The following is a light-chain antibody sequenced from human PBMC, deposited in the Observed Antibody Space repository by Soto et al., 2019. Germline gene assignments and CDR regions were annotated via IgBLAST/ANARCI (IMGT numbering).Light chain of an antibody. V-gene: IGKV3-20*01. Sequence: ENVLTQSPGTLSLSPGERATLSCRASQSVGSTFLAWFQQKPGQAPRLLIYAASSRATGIPDRFSGSGSGTDLTLTISRLEPEDFAVYYCQQYDTLPYTFGQGTKLEIK. J-gene: IGKJ2*01. CDR3: QQYDTLPYT. CDR1: QSVGSTF. CDR2: AAS.